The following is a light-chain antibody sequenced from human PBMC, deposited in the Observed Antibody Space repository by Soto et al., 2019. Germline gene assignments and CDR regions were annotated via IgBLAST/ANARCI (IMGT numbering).Light chain of an antibody. J-gene: IGKJ4*01. CDR2: GAS. CDR3: QAYGSSPVT. CDR1: QSVSSNY. Sequence: EIVLRQSPGTLSLSPGERATLFCRASQSVSSNYLAWYQQKPGQAPRLLMYGASSRATGTPDRFSGRGSGTDFTLTINRLEPEDFAVYYCQAYGSSPVTFGGGPKVEIK. V-gene: IGKV3-20*01.